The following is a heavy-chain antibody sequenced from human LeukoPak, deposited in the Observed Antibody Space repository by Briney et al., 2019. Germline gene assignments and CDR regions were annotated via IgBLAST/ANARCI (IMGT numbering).Heavy chain of an antibody. CDR1: GYTFTSYG. D-gene: IGHD2-15*01. CDR2: ISAYNGNT. Sequence: ASVKVSCKASGYTFTSYGISWVRQAPGQGLEWMGWISAYNGNTNYAQKFQGRVTMTTDTSTSTAYMELRSLRSDDTAVYYCARDPGYCSGGSCRATFDYWGHGTLVTVSS. V-gene: IGHV1-18*01. J-gene: IGHJ4*01. CDR3: ARDPGYCSGGSCRATFDY.